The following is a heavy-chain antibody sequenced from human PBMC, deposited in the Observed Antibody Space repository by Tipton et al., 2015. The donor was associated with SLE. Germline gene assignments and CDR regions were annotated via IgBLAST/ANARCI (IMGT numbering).Heavy chain of an antibody. Sequence: TLSLTCTVSGGSISAYYWSWIRQPPGKGLEWIGYVYYTGSTSYNPSLKSRVTISVDTSKNQFSLKLSSVTAADTAVYYCARDPNGGYGSFDYWGLGALVTVSS. D-gene: IGHD7-27*01. CDR2: VYYTGST. J-gene: IGHJ4*02. V-gene: IGHV4-59*12. CDR3: ARDPNGGYGSFDY. CDR1: GGSISAYY.